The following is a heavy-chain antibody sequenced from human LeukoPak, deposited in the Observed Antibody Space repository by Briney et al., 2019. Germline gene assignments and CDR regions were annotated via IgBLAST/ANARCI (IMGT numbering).Heavy chain of an antibody. J-gene: IGHJ1*01. V-gene: IGHV6-1*01. CDR2: TYYRSKWDH. CDR1: GDSVSSNSAA. Sequence: SQTLSLTCVISGDSVSSNSAAWNWIRQSPSRGLEWLGRTYYRSKWDHDYAVSVKSRITINPGTSKNQFSLQVNSVTPEDTAVYYCAREGGYYYGSLQHWGQGTLVIVSS. D-gene: IGHD3-10*01. CDR3: AREGGYYYGSLQH.